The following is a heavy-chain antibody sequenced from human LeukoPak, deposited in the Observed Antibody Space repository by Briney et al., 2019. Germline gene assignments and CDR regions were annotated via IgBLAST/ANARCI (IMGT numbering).Heavy chain of an antibody. CDR1: GFMFSAYG. J-gene: IGHJ5*02. D-gene: IGHD3-22*01. Sequence: GGSLRLSCAASGFMFSAYGISWVRQAPRKGLEWLSYISSSSNTIYYADTVKVRFTISRDNAKNSVYLQMNSLRAEDTAVYYCARVRHYYDSSGYEVFWLDPWGQGTLVTVSS. CDR2: ISSSSNTI. CDR3: ARVRHYYDSSGYEVFWLDP. V-gene: IGHV3-48*01.